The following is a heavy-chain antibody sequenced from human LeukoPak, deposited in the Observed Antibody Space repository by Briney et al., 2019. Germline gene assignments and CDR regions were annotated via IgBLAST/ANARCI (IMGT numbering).Heavy chain of an antibody. CDR2: VSCDGNIK. Sequence: GGSLRLSCAASGFTFNKFPMHWVRQARGKGLEWMAAVSCDGNIKNYADSVKGRFTISRGNSKNTLYLQMNSLSPEDAAVYYCARGDGGEVDHWGQGTLVTVSS. D-gene: IGHD3-16*01. J-gene: IGHJ4*02. CDR3: ARGDGGEVDH. V-gene: IGHV3-30-3*01. CDR1: GFTFNKFP.